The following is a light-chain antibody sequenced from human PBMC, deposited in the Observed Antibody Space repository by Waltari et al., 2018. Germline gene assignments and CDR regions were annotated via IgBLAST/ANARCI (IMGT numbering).Light chain of an antibody. V-gene: IGLV1-40*01. CDR2: GNS. CDR3: QSYDSSSVV. J-gene: IGLJ2*01. CDR1: RSNIGAGYD. Sequence: QSVLTQPPPVSGAPGPRVTFSCTGRRSNIGAGYDVPWYTTLPGTAPQLLIYGNSNRPSGVPDRFSGSKSGTSASLAITGLQAEDEADYYCQSYDSSSVVFGGGTKLTVL.